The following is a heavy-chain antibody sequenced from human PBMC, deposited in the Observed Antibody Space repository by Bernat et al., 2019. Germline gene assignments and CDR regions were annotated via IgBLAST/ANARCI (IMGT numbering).Heavy chain of an antibody. CDR3: ARQRAWELRDY. Sequence: EVQLVESGGGLVKPGGSLRLSCAASGFTLSSYGMNWVRQAPGKGLEWVSFISSSSNYIYYADSVKGRFTVSRDNAKNSLYLQMSSLRAEDTAVYYCARQRAWELRDYWGQGTLVTVSS. CDR1: GFTLSSYG. D-gene: IGHD1-26*01. J-gene: IGHJ4*02. V-gene: IGHV3-21*01. CDR2: ISSSSNYI.